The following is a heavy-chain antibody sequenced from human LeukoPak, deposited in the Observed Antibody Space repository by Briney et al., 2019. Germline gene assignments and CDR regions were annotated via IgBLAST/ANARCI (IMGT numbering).Heavy chain of an antibody. CDR1: GFTFSSYG. Sequence: GGSLRLSCAASGFTFSSYGMHWVRQAPGKGLEWVAFIRYDGSNKYYADSVKGRFTISRDNSKNTLYLQMNSLRAEDTALYYCAKDGYYGSGSYYPYYFDYWGQGTLVTVSS. D-gene: IGHD3-10*01. J-gene: IGHJ4*02. CDR3: AKDGYYGSGSYYPYYFDY. CDR2: IRYDGSNK. V-gene: IGHV3-30*02.